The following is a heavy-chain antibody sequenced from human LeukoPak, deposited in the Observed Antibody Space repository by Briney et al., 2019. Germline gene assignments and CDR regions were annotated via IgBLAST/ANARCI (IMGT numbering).Heavy chain of an antibody. CDR1: GFTFSSHE. J-gene: IGHJ6*02. D-gene: IGHD2-8*01. CDR2: ISSSGSTI. Sequence: GGSLRLSCAASGFTFSSHEMNWVRQAPGKGLEWVSYISSSGSTIYYADSVKGRFTISRDNAKNSLYLQMNSLRAEDTAVYYCARDVTVYPYYYYYGMDVWGQGTTVTVSS. CDR3: ARDVTVYPYYYYYGMDV. V-gene: IGHV3-48*03.